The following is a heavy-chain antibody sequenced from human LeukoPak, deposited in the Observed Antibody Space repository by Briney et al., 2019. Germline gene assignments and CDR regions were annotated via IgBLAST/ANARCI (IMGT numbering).Heavy chain of an antibody. D-gene: IGHD3-3*01. CDR1: GYTFTGYY. V-gene: IGHV1-2*02. CDR2: INPNSGGT. J-gene: IGHJ4*02. CDR3: ARDNDFWSLIGY. Sequence: ASVKVSCKASGYTFTGYYMHWVRQAPGQGLEWMGWINPNSGGTNYAQKFQGRVTMTRDTSISTAYMELSRLRSDDTAVYYCARDNDFWSLIGYWGQGTLVTVSS.